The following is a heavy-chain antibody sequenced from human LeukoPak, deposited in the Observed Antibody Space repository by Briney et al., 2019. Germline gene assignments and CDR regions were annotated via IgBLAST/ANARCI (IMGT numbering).Heavy chain of an antibody. CDR3: ARDLRRQRYTNWFDP. V-gene: IGHV1-18*01. CDR2: ISGYNGDT. CDR1: GYTFNSYG. J-gene: IGHJ5*02. Sequence: GASVKVSCKASGYTFNSYGISWVRPAPGQGLEWMGWISGYNGDTNYAQNFQGRVTMVTDTSTDTAYMELRSLRSDDTAVYYCARDLRRQRYTNWFDPWGQGTLVTVSS. D-gene: IGHD3-9*01.